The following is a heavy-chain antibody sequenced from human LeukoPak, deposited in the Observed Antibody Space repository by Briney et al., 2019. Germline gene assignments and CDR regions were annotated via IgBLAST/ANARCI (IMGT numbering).Heavy chain of an antibody. CDR2: IYPRDGST. Sequence: ASVKVSCKASGYSFTSNYIHWVRQAPGQGLEWMGMIYPRDGSTSYARKFQGRVTVTTDTSTSTAYMELRSLRSDDTAVYYCARDRIQLWSKRFDYWGQGTLVTVSS. D-gene: IGHD5-18*01. CDR1: GYSFTSNY. V-gene: IGHV1-46*01. CDR3: ARDRIQLWSKRFDY. J-gene: IGHJ4*02.